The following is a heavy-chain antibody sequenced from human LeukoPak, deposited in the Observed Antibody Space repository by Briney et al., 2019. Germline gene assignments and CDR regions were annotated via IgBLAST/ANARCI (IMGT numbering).Heavy chain of an antibody. CDR2: IYSGGST. D-gene: IGHD1-26*01. V-gene: IGHV3-53*05. CDR3: ARAPREGFSGSYHDY. Sequence: PGGSLRLSCAASGFTVSSNYMSWVRQAPGKGLEWVSVIYSGGSTYYADSVKGRFTISRDNSKNTLYLQMGSLRAEDMARYYCARAPREGFSGSYHDYWGQGTLVTVSS. J-gene: IGHJ4*02. CDR1: GFTVSSNY.